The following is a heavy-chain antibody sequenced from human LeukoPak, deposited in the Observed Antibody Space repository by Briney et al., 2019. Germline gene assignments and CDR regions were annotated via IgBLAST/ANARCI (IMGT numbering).Heavy chain of an antibody. CDR1: GFTFSSYW. D-gene: IGHD5-12*01. Sequence: EGSLGLSCAASGFTFSSYWMHWVRQAPGKGLVWVSRINSDGSSTSYADSVKGRFTISRDNAKNTLYLQMNSLRAEDTAVYYCARAAPRATEPFDYWGQGTLVTVSS. V-gene: IGHV3-74*01. CDR3: ARAAPRATEPFDY. CDR2: INSDGSST. J-gene: IGHJ4*02.